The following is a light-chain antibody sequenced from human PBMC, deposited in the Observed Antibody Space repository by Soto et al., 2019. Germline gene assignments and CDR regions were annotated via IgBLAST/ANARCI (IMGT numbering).Light chain of an antibody. CDR3: QQYGSSALYT. V-gene: IGKV3-20*01. CDR2: GAS. Sequence: EIVLTQSPGTLSLSPGERATLSCRASHSVTGSYIAWYQQKPGQAPRLLIYGASSRATDIPDRFSGSGSGTDFTLTISRLEPEDFAVYYCQQYGSSALYTFGQGTRLEIK. CDR1: HSVTGSY. J-gene: IGKJ2*01.